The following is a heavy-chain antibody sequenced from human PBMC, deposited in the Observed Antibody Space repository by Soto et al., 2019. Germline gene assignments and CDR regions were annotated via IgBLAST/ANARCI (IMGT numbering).Heavy chain of an antibody. CDR1: GGSISNSY. V-gene: IGHV4-59*08. CDR3: ARHVVPAANYFDY. Sequence: QVQLQESGPGLVKPSETLSLTCTVSGGSISNSYWSWIRQPPGKGLGWIAYIYYSGSTNYNPSLKSRVTMSVDTSKNHSSLKLSSVTAADTAVYYCARHVVPAANYFDYWGQGTLVTVSS. J-gene: IGHJ4*02. CDR2: IYYSGST. D-gene: IGHD2-2*01.